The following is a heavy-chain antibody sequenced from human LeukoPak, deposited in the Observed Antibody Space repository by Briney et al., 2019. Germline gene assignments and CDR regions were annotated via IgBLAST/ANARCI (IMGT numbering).Heavy chain of an antibody. CDR2: IYYSGST. CDR1: GGSFSGYY. CDR3: ARLPTYYYMFDP. V-gene: IGHV4-59*08. J-gene: IGHJ5*02. D-gene: IGHD3-10*01. Sequence: SETLSLTCAVYGGSFSGYYWSWIRQPPGKGLEWIGCIYYSGSTNYNPSLKSRVTISVDTSKNQFSLKLSSVTAADTAVYYCARLPTYYYMFDPWGQGTLVTVSS.